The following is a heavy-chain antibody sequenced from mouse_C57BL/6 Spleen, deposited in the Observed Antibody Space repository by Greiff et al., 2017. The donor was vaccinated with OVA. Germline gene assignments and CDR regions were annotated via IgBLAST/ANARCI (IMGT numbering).Heavy chain of an antibody. J-gene: IGHJ2*01. CDR1: GYTFTDYY. CDR3: ARSYFYYGSSPYYFDY. CDR2: INPNNGGT. Sequence: EVQLQQSGPELVKPGASVKISCKASGYTFTDYYMNWVKQSHGKSLEWIGDINPNNGGTSYNQKFKGKATLTVDKSSSTAYMELRSLTSEDSAVYYCARSYFYYGSSPYYFDYWGQGTTLTVSS. D-gene: IGHD1-1*01. V-gene: IGHV1-26*01.